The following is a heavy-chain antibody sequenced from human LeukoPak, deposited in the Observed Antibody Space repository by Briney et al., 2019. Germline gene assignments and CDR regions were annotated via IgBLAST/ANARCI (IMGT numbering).Heavy chain of an antibody. D-gene: IGHD3-10*01. V-gene: IGHV4-34*01. CDR2: INHSGSI. Sequence: SETLSLTCAVYGESFSGYYWSWIRQPPGKGLEWIGEINHSGSINYNPSLKSLVTVSVDTSKNQFSLKLSSVTAADTAVYYCASSYYYGSGSYRPFYFDYWGQGTLVTVSS. J-gene: IGHJ4*02. CDR3: ASSYYYGSGSYRPFYFDY. CDR1: GESFSGYY.